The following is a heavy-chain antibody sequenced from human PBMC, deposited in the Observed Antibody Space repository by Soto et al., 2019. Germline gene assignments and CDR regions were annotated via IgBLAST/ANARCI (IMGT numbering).Heavy chain of an antibody. V-gene: IGHV1-18*01. D-gene: IGHD6-13*01. J-gene: IGHJ4*02. CDR3: ARDFTKSRSWPYSFDY. CDR2: ISAYSGST. CDR1: GYTFTTYG. Sequence: QVQLVQSGAEVKKPGASVKVSCKASGYTFTTYGISWVRQAPGKGLEWMGWISAYSGSTKFAQKLQSRVTMTTDTSTTTAYMELRSLPSDDTAVYYCARDFTKSRSWPYSFDYWGQGTLVTVSS.